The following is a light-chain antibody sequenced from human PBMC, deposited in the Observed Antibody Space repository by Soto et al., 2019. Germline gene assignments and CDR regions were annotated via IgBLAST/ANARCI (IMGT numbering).Light chain of an antibody. V-gene: IGLV2-8*01. Sequence: QSLLTQPPSAFGSSGQSVTISCTGTSSDVGGYNYVSWYQQYPGRAPKLMIYEVTKRPSGVPDRLPVSKSGNTASLTVSWLQAQDEADYDCSSYAAGNSFSLVFRGG. J-gene: IGLJ3*02. CDR3: SSYAAGNSFSLV. CDR1: SSDVGGYNY. CDR2: EVT.